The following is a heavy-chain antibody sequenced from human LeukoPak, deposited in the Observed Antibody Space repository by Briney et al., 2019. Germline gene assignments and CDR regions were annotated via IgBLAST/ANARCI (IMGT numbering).Heavy chain of an antibody. D-gene: IGHD4-11*01. CDR1: GFTLSSYW. Sequence: LSGGSLRLSCATSGFTLSSYWMHWDRQGPGKGLVWVSVIYTDASSTTYADSVKGRFTISRDNARNTLYLQMNSLRAEDTAIYYCARGLQGIDYWGQGTLVTVSS. CDR2: IYTDASST. V-gene: IGHV3-74*01. J-gene: IGHJ4*02. CDR3: ARGLQGIDY.